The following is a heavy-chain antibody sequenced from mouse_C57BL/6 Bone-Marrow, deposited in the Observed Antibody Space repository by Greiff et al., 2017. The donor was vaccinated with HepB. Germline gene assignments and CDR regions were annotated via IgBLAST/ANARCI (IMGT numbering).Heavy chain of an antibody. J-gene: IGHJ4*01. CDR2: IDPSDSYT. V-gene: IGHV1-59*01. CDR1: GYTFTSYW. D-gene: IGHD1-1*01. Sequence: QVQLQQPGAELVRPGTSVKLSCKASGYTFTSYWVHWVKQRPGQGLEWIGVIDPSDSYTNYNQKFKGKATLTVDTSSSTAYMQLSSLTSEDSAVYYCAVITTVVERDAMDYWGQGTSVTVSS. CDR3: AVITTVVERDAMDY.